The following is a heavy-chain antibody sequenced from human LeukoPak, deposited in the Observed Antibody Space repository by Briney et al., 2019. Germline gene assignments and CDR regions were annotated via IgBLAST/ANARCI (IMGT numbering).Heavy chain of an antibody. Sequence: TGGSLSLFCAASGFTFGTYWMHWVRQGPGKGLVWVSRINPDGSSTTYADSVKGRFTISRDNAKNTLYLHMSSLGAEDTAVYYCARGKYYYDPLDYWGQGTLVTVSS. CDR3: ARGKYYYDPLDY. V-gene: IGHV3-74*01. J-gene: IGHJ4*02. D-gene: IGHD3-22*01. CDR2: INPDGSST. CDR1: GFTFGTYW.